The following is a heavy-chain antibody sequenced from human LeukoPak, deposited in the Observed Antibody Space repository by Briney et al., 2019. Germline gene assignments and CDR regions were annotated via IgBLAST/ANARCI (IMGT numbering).Heavy chain of an antibody. J-gene: IGHJ2*01. D-gene: IGHD6-13*01. CDR3: ARQAAADTKHWYFDL. CDR1: GGSISSYY. V-gene: IGHV4-59*08. CDR2: IYYSGST. Sequence: SETLSLTCTVSGGSISSYYWSWIRQPPGKGLEWIGYIYYSGSTNYNPSLKSRVTISVDTSKNQFSLKLSSVTAADTAVYYCARQAAADTKHWYFDLWGRGTLVTVSS.